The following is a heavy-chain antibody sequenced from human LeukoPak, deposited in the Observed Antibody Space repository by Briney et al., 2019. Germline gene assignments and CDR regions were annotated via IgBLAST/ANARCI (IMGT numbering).Heavy chain of an antibody. J-gene: IGHJ4*02. D-gene: IGHD6-13*01. V-gene: IGHV1-8*01. Sequence: GASVKVSCKASGYTFTSYDINWVRQATGHGLEWMGWMNPNSGNTGYAQKVQGRVTLTRNTSISTAYMELSSLRSEDTAVYYCARAVREAGRAAAYYWGQGTLVTVSS. CDR3: ARAVREAGRAAAYY. CDR2: MNPNSGNT. CDR1: GYTFTSYD.